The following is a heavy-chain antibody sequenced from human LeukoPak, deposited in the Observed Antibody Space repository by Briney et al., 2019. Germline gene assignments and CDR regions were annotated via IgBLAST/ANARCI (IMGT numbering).Heavy chain of an antibody. Sequence: GAALQISCKGSGYGFTSYWIGWGRQMPGKGVEWRGIIYPADSDTRYKPSFEGQVTISADKSISTAYLQWSSLKASDTAMYYCARRYCSGGTCYFDYWGQGTLVTVSS. CDR2: IYPADSDT. CDR3: ARRYCSGGTCYFDY. CDR1: GYGFTSYW. V-gene: IGHV5-51*01. J-gene: IGHJ4*02. D-gene: IGHD2-15*01.